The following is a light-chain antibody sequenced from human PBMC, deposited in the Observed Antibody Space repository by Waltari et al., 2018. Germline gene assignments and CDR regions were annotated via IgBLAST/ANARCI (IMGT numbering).Light chain of an antibody. V-gene: IGKV3-20*01. CDR1: QGVSRA. CDR3: QHYVRLPAT. Sequence: EIVLTQSPGSLSSSPGERVTLSCRASQGVSRALAWYQQKPGQAPRLLIFGVSNRATGIPDRFSGSGSETDFSLTISRLEPEDFAVYYCQHYVRLPATFGRGTKVEIK. J-gene: IGKJ1*01. CDR2: GVS.